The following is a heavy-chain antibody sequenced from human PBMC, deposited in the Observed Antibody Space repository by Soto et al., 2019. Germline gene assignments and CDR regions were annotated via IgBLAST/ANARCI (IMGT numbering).Heavy chain of an antibody. V-gene: IGHV4-59*01. CDR3: ARTQRYFDY. CDR1: GGSISSYH. CDR2: IYYGGSA. J-gene: IGHJ4*02. D-gene: IGHD6-25*01. Sequence: PSETLSLTCTVSGGSISSYHWSWIRQPPGKGLEWIGYIYYGGSANYNPSLKSRVTISVDTSKNQFSLKLSSVTAADTAVYYCARTQRYFDYWGQGTLVTVSS.